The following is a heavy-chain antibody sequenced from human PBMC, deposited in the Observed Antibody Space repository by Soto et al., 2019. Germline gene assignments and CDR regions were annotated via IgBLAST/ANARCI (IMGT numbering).Heavy chain of an antibody. CDR2: INPSGGST. CDR1: GYTFTSYY. CDR3: ARVAAARTFDAFDI. V-gene: IGHV1-46*01. J-gene: IGHJ3*02. D-gene: IGHD6-6*01. Sequence: GASVKVSCKASGYTFTSYYMHWVRQAPGQGLEWMGIINPSGGSTSYAQKFQGRVTMTRDTSTSTAYMELSRLRSDDTAVYYCARVAAARTFDAFDIRGQGTMVTL.